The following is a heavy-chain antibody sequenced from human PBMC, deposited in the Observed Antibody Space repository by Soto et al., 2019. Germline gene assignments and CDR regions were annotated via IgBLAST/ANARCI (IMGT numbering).Heavy chain of an antibody. Sequence: EVQLLESGGGLIQPGGSLRLSCAASGFTFSTYSMTWFRQAPGKGLEWVSGISDSGDTTYYADSVKGRFTISRDNSKNTLFLQMNSLRAEDTAVYYCAKDRRSGNSTEIDYWGQGSLVAVAS. CDR2: ISDSGDTT. CDR1: GFTFSTYS. V-gene: IGHV3-23*01. J-gene: IGHJ4*02. D-gene: IGHD1-26*01. CDR3: AKDRRSGNSTEIDY.